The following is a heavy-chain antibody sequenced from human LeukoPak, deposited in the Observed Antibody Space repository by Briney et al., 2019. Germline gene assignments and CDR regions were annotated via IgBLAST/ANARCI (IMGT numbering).Heavy chain of an antibody. Sequence: GGSLRLSCAASGFTFSSYWMHWVRQVPGKGLMWVSRIKTDGSSTSYADSVKGRFTISRDNAKNSLYLQMNSLRAEDTAVYYCARAGYSSSPGYMDVWGKGTTVTVSS. D-gene: IGHD6-13*01. CDR2: IKTDGSST. J-gene: IGHJ6*03. CDR3: ARAGYSSSPGYMDV. V-gene: IGHV3-74*01. CDR1: GFTFSSYW.